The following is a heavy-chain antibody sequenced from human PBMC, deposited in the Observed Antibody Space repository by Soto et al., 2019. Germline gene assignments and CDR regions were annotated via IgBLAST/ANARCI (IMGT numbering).Heavy chain of an antibody. J-gene: IGHJ6*02. Sequence: QVQLVQCGDEVKKPGASVKVSCKGFGYTFTSYAVHWVRQAPGQRLEWMGWINAGNGNRKYSQQFQGRITLTSDTPASTVYMELSSLISEDAAVYFCASSSTWEWANYFYGMDVWGQGTTVTVSS. V-gene: IGHV1-3*01. CDR3: ASSSTWEWANYFYGMDV. D-gene: IGHD2-2*01. CDR2: INAGNGNR. CDR1: GYTFTSYA.